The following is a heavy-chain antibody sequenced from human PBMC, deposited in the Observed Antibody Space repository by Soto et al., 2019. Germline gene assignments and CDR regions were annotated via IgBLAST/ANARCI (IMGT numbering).Heavy chain of an antibody. Sequence: PGGSLRLSCAASGFTFSSYAMHWVRQAPGKGLEWVAVISYDGSNKYYADSVKGLFTISRDNSKNTLYLQMNSLRAEDTAVYYCTTGPSGFFYGMDVCGQGTTVTVSS. D-gene: IGHD3-3*01. CDR1: GFTFSSYA. CDR3: TTGPSGFFYGMDV. J-gene: IGHJ6*02. V-gene: IGHV3-30-3*01. CDR2: ISYDGSNK.